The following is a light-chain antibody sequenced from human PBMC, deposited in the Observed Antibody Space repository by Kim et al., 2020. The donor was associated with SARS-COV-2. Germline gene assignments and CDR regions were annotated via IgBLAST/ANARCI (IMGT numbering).Light chain of an antibody. CDR1: QAIFHL. V-gene: IGKV1D-16*01. CDR3: QQYDSYPLT. J-gene: IGKJ4*01. Sequence: DIQMTQSPSSLSASVGDRVTITCRASQAIFHLLAWYQQKPSKPPKVLIYGASSLHPGVPSRFSGSGSGTDFTLTISSLQPEDFATYYCQQYDSYPLTFGGETKVDIK. CDR2: GAS.